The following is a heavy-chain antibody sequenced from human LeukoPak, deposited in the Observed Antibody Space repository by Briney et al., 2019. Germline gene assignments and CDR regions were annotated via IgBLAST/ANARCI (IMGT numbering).Heavy chain of an antibody. V-gene: IGHV3-30*10. Sequence: PGGSLRLSCAASGFTVSRYAMQWVLRAPGKGLEWVAVIANDGRDKHSTDSVKVRFTITRDNAKNTVYLQMNSLRVEDTAVYYCAKDQQIASAKYYFDSWGQGILVTVSS. CDR1: GFTVSRYA. CDR3: AKDQQIASAKYYFDS. CDR2: IANDGRDK. J-gene: IGHJ4*02. D-gene: IGHD1/OR15-1a*01.